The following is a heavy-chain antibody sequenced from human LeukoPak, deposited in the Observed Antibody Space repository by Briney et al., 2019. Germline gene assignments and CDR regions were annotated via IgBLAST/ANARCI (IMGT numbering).Heavy chain of an antibody. V-gene: IGHV3-74*01. Sequence: SGGSLTLSCAGSGWMHWVRQALGKGLVWVSGINDLGTATYYADSVKGRFTISRDNAKNTVSLQMNSLSAEDTAMYYCARTNIAMVSYHFDHWGQGTLITVSS. CDR2: INDLGTAT. CDR1: GW. D-gene: IGHD5-18*01. CDR3: ARTNIAMVSYHFDH. J-gene: IGHJ4*02.